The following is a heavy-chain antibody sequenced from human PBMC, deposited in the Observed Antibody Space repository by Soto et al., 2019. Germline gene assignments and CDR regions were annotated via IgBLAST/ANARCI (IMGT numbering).Heavy chain of an antibody. CDR3: AKDGGTVTIDY. Sequence: PGGSLRLSCAASGFTFDDYAMHWVRQAPGKGLEWVSVITWNGGSIYYADSVKGRFTISRDNSKNTLYLQMNSLRAEDTAVYYCAKDGGTVTIDYWGQGTLVTVSS. J-gene: IGHJ4*02. V-gene: IGHV3-9*01. CDR1: GFTFDDYA. D-gene: IGHD4-17*01. CDR2: ITWNGGSI.